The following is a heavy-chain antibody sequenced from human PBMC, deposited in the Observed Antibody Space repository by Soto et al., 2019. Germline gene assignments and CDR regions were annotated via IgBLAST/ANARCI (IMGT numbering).Heavy chain of an antibody. CDR3: VRDSGAKLSSS. CDR1: AGTLSSYR. Sequence: SVKVSCKASAGTLSSYRINLVRQAPGQGLEWVGGIVPIYRTADYAQKFQGRVTITADESARTSYMELRSLKSQDTAVYYCVRDSGAKLSSSWGQGTLVTVSS. V-gene: IGHV1-69*13. J-gene: IGHJ4*02. CDR2: IVPIYRTA. D-gene: IGHD6-13*01.